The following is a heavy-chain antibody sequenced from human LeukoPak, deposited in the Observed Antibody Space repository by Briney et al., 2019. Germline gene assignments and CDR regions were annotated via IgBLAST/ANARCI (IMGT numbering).Heavy chain of an antibody. CDR2: IIPIFGTA. J-gene: IGHJ4*02. CDR3: ATRSKTAMVSLGY. CDR1: GGTFSSYA. V-gene: IGHV1-69*05. Sequence: ASVKVSCKASGGTFSSYAISWVRQAPRQGLEWMGRIIPIFGTANYAQKFQGRVTITTDESTSTAYMELSSLRSEDTAVYYCATRSKTAMVSLGYWGQGTLVTVSS. D-gene: IGHD5-18*01.